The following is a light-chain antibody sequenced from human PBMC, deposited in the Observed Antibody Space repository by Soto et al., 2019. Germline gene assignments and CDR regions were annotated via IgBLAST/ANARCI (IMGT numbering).Light chain of an antibody. J-gene: IGKJ4*01. CDR3: QQYYSTPSPT. V-gene: IGKV4-1*01. Sequence: DIVMTQSPDSLAVSLGERATINCKSGQSVLFSSNNKNYLAWYQQKPGQPPKLLISWASTRESGVPDRFSGSGSETDFTLTISSLQAEDVAVYHCQQYYSTPSPTFGGGTKVEIK. CDR1: QSVLFSSNNKNY. CDR2: WAS.